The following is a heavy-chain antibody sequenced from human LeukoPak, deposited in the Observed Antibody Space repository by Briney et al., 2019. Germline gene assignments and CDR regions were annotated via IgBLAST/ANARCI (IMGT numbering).Heavy chain of an antibody. CDR3: ARDLASLAAAGTHYYYYYYMDV. V-gene: IGHV1-69*04. CDR1: GGTFSSYA. CDR2: IIPILGIA. Sequence: ASVKVSCKASGGTFSSYAISWVRQAPGQGLEWMGRIIPILGIANYAQKFQGRVTMTRDTSTSTVYMELSSLRSEDTAVYYCARDLASLAAAGTHYYYYYYMDVWGKGTTVTVSS. J-gene: IGHJ6*03. D-gene: IGHD6-13*01.